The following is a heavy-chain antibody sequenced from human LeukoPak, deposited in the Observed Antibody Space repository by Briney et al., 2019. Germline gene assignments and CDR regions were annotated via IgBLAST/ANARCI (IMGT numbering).Heavy chain of an antibody. Sequence: GGSLRLSCAASGFTVGNNYMSWVRQAPWKRLEWVSVIYSGGSTYYADSVKGRFTISRDNSKNTLYLQMNSLRPEDTAVYYCYQLGTFDIWGQGTMVTVSS. CDR1: GFTVGNNY. D-gene: IGHD2-2*01. J-gene: IGHJ3*02. V-gene: IGHV3-66*02. CDR3: YQLGTFDI. CDR2: IYSGGST.